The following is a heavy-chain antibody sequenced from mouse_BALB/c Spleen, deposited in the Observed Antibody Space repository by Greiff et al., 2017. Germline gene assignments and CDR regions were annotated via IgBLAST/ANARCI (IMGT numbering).Heavy chain of an antibody. D-gene: IGHD2-4*01. CDR3: TRGITMITRFAY. V-gene: IGHV1S16*01. CDR1: GYTFTSYY. CDR2: INPSNGGT. J-gene: IGHJ3*01. Sequence: VKLQESGAELVKPGASVKLSCKASGYTFTSYYMYWVKQRPGQGLEWIGEINPSNGGTNFNEKFKSKATLTVDKSSSTAYMQLSSLTSEDSAVYYCTRGITMITRFAYWGQGTLVTVSA.